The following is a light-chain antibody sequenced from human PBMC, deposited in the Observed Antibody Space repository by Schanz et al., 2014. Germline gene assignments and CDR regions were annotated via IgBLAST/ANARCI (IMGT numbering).Light chain of an antibody. CDR1: SSNIGAGYD. CDR2: GNI. Sequence: QSVLTQPPSVSGAPGQRVSISCTGSSSNIGAGYDVHWYQQFPGRAPKLLIYGNINRPSGVPDRFSGSKSGNTASLTISGLQAEDEADYYCCSYAGNYTWVFGGGTKLTVL. V-gene: IGLV1-40*01. CDR3: CSYAGNYTWV. J-gene: IGLJ3*02.